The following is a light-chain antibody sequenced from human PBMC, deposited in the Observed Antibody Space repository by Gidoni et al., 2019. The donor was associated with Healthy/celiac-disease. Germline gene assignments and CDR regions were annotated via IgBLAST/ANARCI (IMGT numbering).Light chain of an antibody. V-gene: IGKV1D-12*01. CDR1: QRISSW. Sequence: DNHMIQPPSSASASVGDRVTITSRASQRISSWLAWYQQKPGKAPKLLIYAASSLQSGVPARFSGSGSGTDFTLTISSLQPEDFATYYCQQANSFPLTFGGGTKVEIK. CDR3: QQANSFPLT. CDR2: AAS. J-gene: IGKJ4*01.